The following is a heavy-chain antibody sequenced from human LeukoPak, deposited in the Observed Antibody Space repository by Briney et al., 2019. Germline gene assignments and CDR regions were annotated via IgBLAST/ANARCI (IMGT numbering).Heavy chain of an antibody. V-gene: IGHV3-30*03. J-gene: IGHJ4*02. CDR3: ARESLWFGGLFDY. CDR2: ISYDGSNK. CDR1: GFTFSSYG. Sequence: GGSLRLSCAASGFTFSSYGMHWVRQAPGKGLEWVAVISYDGSNKYYADSVKGRFTISRDNAKNSLYLQMNSLRAEDTALYYCARESLWFGGLFDYWGQGALVTVSS. D-gene: IGHD3-10*01.